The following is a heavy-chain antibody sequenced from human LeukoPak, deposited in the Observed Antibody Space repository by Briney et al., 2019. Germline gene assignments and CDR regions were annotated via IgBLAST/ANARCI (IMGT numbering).Heavy chain of an antibody. CDR2: IYYSGST. D-gene: IGHD3-3*01. CDR1: GGSISSYY. J-gene: IGHJ4*02. CDR3: ARDLGLGGRGITIFGVVTSPPFDY. V-gene: IGHV4-59*01. Sequence: SETLSLTCTVSGGSISSYYWSWIRQPPGKGLEWIGYIYYSGSTNYNPSLKSRVTISVDTSKNQFSLKLSSVTAADTAVYYCARDLGLGGRGITIFGVVTSPPFDYWGQGTLVTVSS.